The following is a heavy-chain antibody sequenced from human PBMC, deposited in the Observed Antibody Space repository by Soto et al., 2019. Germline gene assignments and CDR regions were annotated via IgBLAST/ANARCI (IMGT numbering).Heavy chain of an antibody. Sequence: QVQLVQSGAEVKKPGSSVKVSCKASGGTFSSYAISWVRQAPGQGLEWMGGIIPIFGTANYAQKFQGRVTITADEATSTAYMELRSLRSEDTAVYYCAREGYSYGDYYYYYGMDVWGQGTTVTVSS. CDR1: GGTFSSYA. D-gene: IGHD5-18*01. CDR3: AREGYSYGDYYYYYGMDV. V-gene: IGHV1-69*01. CDR2: IIPIFGTA. J-gene: IGHJ6*02.